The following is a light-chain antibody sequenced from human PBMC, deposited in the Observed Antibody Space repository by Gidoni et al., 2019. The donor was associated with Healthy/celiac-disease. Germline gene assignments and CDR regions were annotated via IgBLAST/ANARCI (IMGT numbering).Light chain of an antibody. CDR3: SSYTSSSTLGYV. Sequence: QSPLTQPAPVSGSPGHSITISCTGTSSDAGGYNYVSCYQQHPCKAPKLMIYKDNKRPSGVSNRFSGSKSGNTTSLTISGLQAEDEADYDCSSYTSSSTLGYVFGTGTKVTVL. V-gene: IGLV2-14*01. CDR2: KDN. CDR1: SSDAGGYNY. J-gene: IGLJ1*01.